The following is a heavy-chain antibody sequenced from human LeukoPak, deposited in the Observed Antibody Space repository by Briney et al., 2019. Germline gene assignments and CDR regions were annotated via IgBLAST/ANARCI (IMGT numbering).Heavy chain of an antibody. J-gene: IGHJ2*01. V-gene: IGHV1-69*13. CDR2: IIPIFGTA. CDR1: GGTFSSYA. CDR3: AREEDSYGTGYFDL. Sequence: ASVKVSCKASGGTFSSYAISWVRQAPGQGLEWMGGIIPIFGTANYAQKFQGRVTITADESTSTAYMELSSLRSEDTAVYYCAREEDSYGTGYFDLWGRGTLVTVSS. D-gene: IGHD5-18*01.